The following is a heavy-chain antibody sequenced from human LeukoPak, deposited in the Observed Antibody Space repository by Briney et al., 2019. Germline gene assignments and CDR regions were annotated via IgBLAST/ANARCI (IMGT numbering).Heavy chain of an antibody. CDR2: ISSSSSTI. J-gene: IGHJ5*02. CDR3: ARAGYSYGYNWFDP. D-gene: IGHD5-18*01. CDR1: GFTFSSYS. Sequence: GGSLRLSCAASGFTFSSYSMNWVRQAPGKGLEWVSYISSSSSTIYYADSVEGRFTISRDNAKNSLYLQMNSLRAEDTAVYYCARAGYSYGYNWFDPWGQGTLVTVSS. V-gene: IGHV3-48*01.